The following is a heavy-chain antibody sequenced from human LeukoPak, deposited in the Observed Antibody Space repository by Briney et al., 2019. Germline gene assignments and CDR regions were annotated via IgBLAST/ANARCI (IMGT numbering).Heavy chain of an antibody. Sequence: SGPMLVKPTQTLTLTCTLSGFSLSTSGVGVGWIRQPPGKALEWLALIYWDDDKRYSPSLKSRLTITKDTSKNQVVLTMTNMDPVDTATYHCAHRPYYGSGFDYWGQGTLVTVSS. V-gene: IGHV2-5*02. CDR1: GFSLSTSGVG. CDR2: IYWDDDK. J-gene: IGHJ4*02. D-gene: IGHD3-10*01. CDR3: AHRPYYGSGFDY.